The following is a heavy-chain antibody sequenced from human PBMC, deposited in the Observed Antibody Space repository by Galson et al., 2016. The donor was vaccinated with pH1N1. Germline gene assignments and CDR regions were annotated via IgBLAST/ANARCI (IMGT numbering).Heavy chain of an antibody. CDR3: ARAPDRGEGALSYYYGLDV. J-gene: IGHJ6*02. V-gene: IGHV1-69*13. CDR2: IIPIFGTS. D-gene: IGHD3-10*01. Sequence: SVKVSCKASGGIFSSYAVSWVRQAPGRGLEWMGGIIPIFGTSNYAQKFQGRVTITADESTSTAYLELSSLSSEATAVYYCARAPDRGEGALSYYYGLDVGGQGTTVIVSS. CDR1: GGIFSSYA.